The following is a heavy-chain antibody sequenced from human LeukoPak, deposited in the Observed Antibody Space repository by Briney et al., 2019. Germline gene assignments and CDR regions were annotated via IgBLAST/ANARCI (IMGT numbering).Heavy chain of an antibody. V-gene: IGHV3-23*01. Sequence: PGGSLRLSCAASGFTFSSYAMTWVRQAPGKGLEWVSGISGSGGDTYYADSVKGRFTVSRDNSKNTLYLQMNSLRAEDTAVYYCAKMERDSSSWADCWGQGTLVTVSS. CDR3: AKMERDSSSWADC. D-gene: IGHD6-13*01. J-gene: IGHJ5*01. CDR1: GFTFSSYA. CDR2: ISGSGGDT.